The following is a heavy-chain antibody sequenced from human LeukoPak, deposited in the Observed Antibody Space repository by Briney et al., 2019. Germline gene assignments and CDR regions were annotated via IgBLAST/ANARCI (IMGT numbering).Heavy chain of an antibody. V-gene: IGHV3-30-3*01. J-gene: IGHJ6*02. D-gene: IGHD3-10*01. CDR1: GFTFSSYA. Sequence: GGSLRLSCAASGFTFSSYAMHWVRQAPAKGLEWVAVISYDGSNKYYADFVKGRFTISRDNSKNTLYLQMNSLRAEDTAVYYCARDLITMVRGVMFYYYYGMDVWGQGTTVTVSS. CDR2: ISYDGSNK. CDR3: ARDLITMVRGVMFYYYYGMDV.